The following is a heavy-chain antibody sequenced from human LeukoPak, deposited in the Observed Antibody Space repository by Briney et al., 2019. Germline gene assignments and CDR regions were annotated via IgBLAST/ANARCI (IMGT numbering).Heavy chain of an antibody. CDR2: ISWNSGSI. V-gene: IGHV3-9*03. CDR3: AKDKSRFLEWLSFDY. J-gene: IGHJ4*02. D-gene: IGHD3-3*01. Sequence: GRSLRLSCAASGFTFDDYAMHWVRQAPGEGLELVSGISWNSGSIGYADSVKGRFTISRDNAKNSLYLQMNSLRAEDMALYYCAKDKSRFLEWLSFDYWGQGTLVTVSS. CDR1: GFTFDDYA.